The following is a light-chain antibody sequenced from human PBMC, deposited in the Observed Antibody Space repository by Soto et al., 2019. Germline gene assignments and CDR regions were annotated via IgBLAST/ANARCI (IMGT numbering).Light chain of an antibody. Sequence: AIQMTQSPFSLSASVGDRVTITCRASQGSRDDLSWYQQKAGQAPKLLIFTAAKLNSGVPSRFSGSFSGTNFRLTISDLQPEDCATDDCLQDYSYPRTFGQRTKVQI. V-gene: IGKV1-6*01. CDR3: LQDYSYPRT. CDR1: QGSRDD. J-gene: IGKJ1*01. CDR2: TAA.